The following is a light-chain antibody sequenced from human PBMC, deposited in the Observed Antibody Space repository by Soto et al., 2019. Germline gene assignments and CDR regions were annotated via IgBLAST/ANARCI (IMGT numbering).Light chain of an antibody. CDR1: QSVSSN. V-gene: IGKV3-15*01. CDR2: GAS. J-gene: IGKJ1*01. Sequence: ILATQSSSTLSVSPGSRDPLPCTARQSVSSNLAWYQQKPGQAPRLLIYGASTRATGIPARFSGSGSGTEFTLTISNLQSEDFAVYYCQHYNHWLWTFGQGTKVDIK. CDR3: QHYNHWLWT.